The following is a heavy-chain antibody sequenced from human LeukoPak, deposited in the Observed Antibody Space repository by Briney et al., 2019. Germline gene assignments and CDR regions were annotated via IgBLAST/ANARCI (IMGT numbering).Heavy chain of an antibody. CDR1: GFTFSNSW. CDR3: ARDRGYNTPDY. V-gene: IGHV3-7*03. J-gene: IGHJ4*02. Sequence: PGGSLRLSCAASGFTFSNSWMTWVRQAPGKGLEWVANIKQDGSKIFYVDSVKGRFTISRDSAKNSLYLQMNTLRAEDTAVYYCARDRGYNTPDYWGQGILVTVSS. D-gene: IGHD5-18*01. CDR2: IKQDGSKI.